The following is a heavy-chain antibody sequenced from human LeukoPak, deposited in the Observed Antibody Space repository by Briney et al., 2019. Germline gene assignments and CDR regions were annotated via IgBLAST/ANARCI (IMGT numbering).Heavy chain of an antibody. V-gene: IGHV3-20*04. CDR2: INWSGGST. CDR3: ASWGEGALDN. Sequence: GGSLRLSCAASGFTFDDYGMSWVRQAPGKGLEWVSGINWSGGSTGYADSVKGRFTISRDNAKNSLYLQMNSLRVEDTGVYYCASWGEGALDNWGQGTLVTVSS. J-gene: IGHJ4*02. D-gene: IGHD1-26*01. CDR1: GFTFDDYG.